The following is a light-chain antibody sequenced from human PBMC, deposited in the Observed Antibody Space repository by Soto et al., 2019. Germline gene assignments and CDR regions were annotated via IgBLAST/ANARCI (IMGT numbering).Light chain of an antibody. CDR1: SGHSSYA. J-gene: IGLJ3*02. CDR3: QTWGTGIVV. CDR2: LNSDGSH. Sequence: QLVLTQSPSASASLGASVKLTCTLSSGHSSYAIAWHHQQPEKGPRYLMKLNSDGSHSKGDGIPDRFSGSSSGAERHLTISSLQPEDEADYYCQTWGTGIVVFGGGTKLTVL. V-gene: IGLV4-69*01.